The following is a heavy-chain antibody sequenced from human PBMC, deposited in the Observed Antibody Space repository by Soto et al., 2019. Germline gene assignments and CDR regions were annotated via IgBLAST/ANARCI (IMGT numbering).Heavy chain of an antibody. J-gene: IGHJ4*02. Sequence: GGSLRLSCAASGFTFSTYWMHWVRQVPGKGLVWVSHIDGDGSVTDYAGSVKGRFTVSRDNAKNTLYRKMNSLRAEDRVVYFCERRKFWNLGSSYDYWGQGTPVTVSS. CDR1: GFTFSTYW. CDR2: IDGDGSVT. CDR3: ERRKFWNLGSSYDY. D-gene: IGHD3-10*01. V-gene: IGHV3-74*01.